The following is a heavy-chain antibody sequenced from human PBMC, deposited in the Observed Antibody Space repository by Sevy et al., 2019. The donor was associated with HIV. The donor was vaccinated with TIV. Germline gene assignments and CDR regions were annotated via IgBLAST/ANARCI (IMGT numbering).Heavy chain of an antibody. CDR2: IYYSGST. D-gene: IGHD3-3*01. CDR3: ARPGITIFGVVMASAFDI. CDR1: GGSISSSSYY. Sequence: SETLSLTCTVSGGSISSSSYYWGWIRQPPGKGLEWIGSIYYSGSTYYNPSLKSRVTISVDTSKNQFSLKLSSVTAADTAVYYCARPGITIFGVVMASAFDIWGQRTMVTVSS. V-gene: IGHV4-39*01. J-gene: IGHJ3*02.